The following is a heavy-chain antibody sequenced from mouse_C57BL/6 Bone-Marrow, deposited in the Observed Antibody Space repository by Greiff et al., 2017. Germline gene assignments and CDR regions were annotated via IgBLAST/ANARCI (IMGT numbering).Heavy chain of an antibody. CDR2: IWSGGST. Sequence: VQLVESGPGLVQPSQSLSITCTVSGFSLTSYGVHWVRQSPGKGLEWLGGIWSGGSTDYNAAFISRLSISKDNSKSQVFFKMNSLQADDTAIYYCARKCYGSSYSHWYFDVWGTGTTVTVSS. D-gene: IGHD1-1*01. V-gene: IGHV2-2*01. CDR3: ARKCYGSSYSHWYFDV. J-gene: IGHJ1*03. CDR1: GFSLTSYG.